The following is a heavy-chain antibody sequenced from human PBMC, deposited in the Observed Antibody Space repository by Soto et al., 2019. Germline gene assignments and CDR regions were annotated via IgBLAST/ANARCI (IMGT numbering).Heavy chain of an antibody. J-gene: IGHJ6*02. V-gene: IGHV4-39*01. CDR3: APLTVSLSGPYGIHV. CDR1: GYSVSSSDYY. D-gene: IGHD2-15*01. Sequence: SATLSLTCIVSGYSVSSSDYYWAWILQPPGKGLEWIGSMFYSGLTYYNPSLKSRVTLSVDTSKNHFSVRLNSVTAADTAVYYCAPLTVSLSGPYGIHVWGQGTTVTVSS. CDR2: MFYSGLT.